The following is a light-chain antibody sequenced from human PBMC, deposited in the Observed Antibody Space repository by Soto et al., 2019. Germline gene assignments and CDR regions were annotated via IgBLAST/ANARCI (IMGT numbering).Light chain of an antibody. CDR3: LQESNYPLP. CDR2: GAS. V-gene: IGKV3-20*01. CDR1: QSVGSSY. Sequence: EVVLTQSPGTLSLSPGERATLSCGASQSVGSSYLAWYQQKPGQAPRLLIYGASTRATGIPDRFSGSGSGTEYTLTISRLEPEDFATYYCLQESNYPLPFGGGTKVEIK. J-gene: IGKJ4*01.